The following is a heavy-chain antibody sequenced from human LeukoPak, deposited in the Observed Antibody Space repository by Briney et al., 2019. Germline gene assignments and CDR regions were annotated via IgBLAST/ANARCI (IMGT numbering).Heavy chain of an antibody. V-gene: IGHV3-49*03. J-gene: IGHJ4*02. D-gene: IGHD2-21*01. CDR1: GFTFGDYA. CDR2: IRSKAYGGTT. Sequence: SGGSLRLSCTASGFTFGDYAMSWFRQAPGKGLEWVGFIRSKAYGGTTECAASVKGRFTISRDDSKSIAYLQMNSLKTEDTAVYYCTRGGEGRAYCGGECYFDYWGQGTLVTVSS. CDR3: TRGGEGRAYCGGECYFDY.